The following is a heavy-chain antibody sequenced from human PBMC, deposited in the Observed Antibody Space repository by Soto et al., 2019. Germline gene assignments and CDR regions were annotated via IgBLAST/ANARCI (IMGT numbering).Heavy chain of an antibody. Sequence: VQLVESGGGLVQPGGSLRLSCSASGFTFSSYAMHWVRQAPGKGLEYVSAISSNGGSTYYADSVKGRFTISRDNSKNTLYLQMSSLRAEDTAVYYCVKAVYDSSGYYPYWGQGTLVTVSS. CDR1: GFTFSSYA. V-gene: IGHV3-64D*06. D-gene: IGHD3-22*01. J-gene: IGHJ4*02. CDR3: VKAVYDSSGYYPY. CDR2: ISSNGGST.